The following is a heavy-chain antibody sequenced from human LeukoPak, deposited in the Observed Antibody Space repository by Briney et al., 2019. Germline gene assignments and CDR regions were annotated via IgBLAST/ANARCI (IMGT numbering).Heavy chain of an antibody. V-gene: IGHV3-74*01. D-gene: IGHD5-24*01. J-gene: IGHJ4*02. CDR2: ISTEGSTT. CDR3: ARDSYNNVDY. Sequence: GGSLGLSCAASGFTFTSYWMHWVRQAPGKGLVWVSRISTEGSTTVYADSVKGRFTISRDNAKNTLYLQMNSLRAEDTAVYYCARDSYNNVDYWGQGTLVTVSS. CDR1: GFTFTSYW.